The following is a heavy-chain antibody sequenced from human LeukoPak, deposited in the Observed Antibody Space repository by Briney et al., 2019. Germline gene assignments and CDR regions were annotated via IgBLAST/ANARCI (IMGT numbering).Heavy chain of an antibody. CDR1: GGSFSGYY. CDR2: IYYSGST. J-gene: IGHJ4*02. CDR3: AGLYSGYDYVDY. D-gene: IGHD5-12*01. Sequence: PSETLSLTCAVYGGSFSGYYWSWIRQPPGKGLEWIGYIYYSGSTNYNPSLKSRVTISVDTSKNQFSLKLSSVTAADTAVYYCAGLYSGYDYVDYWGQGTLVTVSS. V-gene: IGHV4-59*01.